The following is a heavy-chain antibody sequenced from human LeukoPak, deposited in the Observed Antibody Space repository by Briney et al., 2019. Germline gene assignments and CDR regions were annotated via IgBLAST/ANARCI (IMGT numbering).Heavy chain of an antibody. CDR3: ATWVTSGYYALDV. Sequence: PSETLSLTCTVSGGSITSYYWSWIRQPPGQALEWIGYIFGSGTTNYNPSVKSRVTISVDTSKTQFSLKLSSVTAADTAVYYCATWVTSGYYALDVWGQGTTVIVSS. CDR2: IFGSGTT. J-gene: IGHJ6*02. D-gene: IGHD2-21*02. V-gene: IGHV4-59*01. CDR1: GGSITSYY.